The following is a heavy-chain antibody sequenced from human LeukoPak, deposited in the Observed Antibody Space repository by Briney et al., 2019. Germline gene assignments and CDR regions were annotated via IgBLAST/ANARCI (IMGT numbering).Heavy chain of an antibody. CDR1: GGSISSGDYY. Sequence: PSQTLSLTCTVSGGSISSGDYYWRWIRQPPGKGLEWIGYIYYSGSTYYNPSLKSRVTISVDTSKNQFSLKLSSVTAADTAVYYCARGPTYYDFWSGDDAFDIWGQGTMVTVSS. CDR3: ARGPTYYDFWSGDDAFDI. D-gene: IGHD3-3*01. V-gene: IGHV4-30-4*08. J-gene: IGHJ3*02. CDR2: IYYSGST.